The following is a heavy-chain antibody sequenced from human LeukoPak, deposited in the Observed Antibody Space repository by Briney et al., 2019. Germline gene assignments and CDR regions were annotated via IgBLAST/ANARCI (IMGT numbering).Heavy chain of an antibody. V-gene: IGHV3-23*01. CDR3: AKVRSGYCSGGTCYGWFDP. Sequence: GGSLRLSCAASGFTFTSYAMSWVRQAPGKGLEWVSAISGSGGSTYYADSVEGRFTISRDNSKHTLYLQMHSLRAEDTAVYYCAKVRSGYCSGGTCYGWFDPWGLGTLVTVSS. CDR2: ISGSGGST. J-gene: IGHJ5*02. CDR1: GFTFTSYA. D-gene: IGHD2-15*01.